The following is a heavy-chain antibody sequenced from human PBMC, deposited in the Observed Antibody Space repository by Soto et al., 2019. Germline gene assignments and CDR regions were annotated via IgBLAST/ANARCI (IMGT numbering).Heavy chain of an antibody. V-gene: IGHV5-51*01. Sequence: GESLKISCKGSGYSFTSYWIGWVRQMPGKGLEWMGNIYPGDSDTRYSPSFQGQVTISADKSISTAYLQWSSLKASDTAMYYCARVDTAMVDAFDIWGQGTMVTVSS. CDR3: ARVDTAMVDAFDI. D-gene: IGHD5-18*01. CDR1: GYSFTSYW. CDR2: IYPGDSDT. J-gene: IGHJ3*02.